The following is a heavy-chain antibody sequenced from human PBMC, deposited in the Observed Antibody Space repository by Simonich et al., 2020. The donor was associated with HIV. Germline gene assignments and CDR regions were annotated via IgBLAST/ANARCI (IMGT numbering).Heavy chain of an antibody. Sequence: EVQLVESGGGLVQPGGSLRLSCAASGFTFSSYWMHWVRQAPGKGCVWVTHSNSDGGTQRYADPVKGRVTLSRDNAKNTLYLQMNRLRAEDTAVYYCARDKGCSGDTCYYDYYYYGMDVWGQGTTVTVSS. V-gene: IGHV3-74*01. CDR3: ARDKGCSGDTCYYDYYYYGMDV. D-gene: IGHD2-15*01. CDR2: SNSDGGTQ. J-gene: IGHJ6*02. CDR1: GFTFSSYW.